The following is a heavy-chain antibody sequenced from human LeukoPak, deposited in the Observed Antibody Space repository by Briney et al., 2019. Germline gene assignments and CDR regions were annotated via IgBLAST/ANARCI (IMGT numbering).Heavy chain of an antibody. CDR2: ISWDGGST. CDR1: GFPFDDYT. Sequence: GGSLRLSCAASGFPFDDYTMHWVRQAPGKGLVWVSFISWDGGSTYYADSVKGRFTISRDNSKNSLYLQMNSLRTEDTALYYCAKPGYYYDSSGYYFDYWGQGTLVTVSS. V-gene: IGHV3-43*01. CDR3: AKPGYYYDSSGYYFDY. D-gene: IGHD3-22*01. J-gene: IGHJ4*02.